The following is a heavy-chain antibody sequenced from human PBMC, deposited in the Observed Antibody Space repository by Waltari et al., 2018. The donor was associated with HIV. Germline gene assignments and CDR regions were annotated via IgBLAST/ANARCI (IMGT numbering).Heavy chain of an antibody. D-gene: IGHD3-10*01. CDR3: ARQGIFGEMTEYYYYGMDV. J-gene: IGHJ6*02. CDR2: MYPRYSYT. V-gene: IGHV5-10-1*01. Sequence: EVQLVQSGAEVKKPGESLRISCKGSGYSFTSYWISWVRQMPGKGLEWMGRMYPRYSYTNYSPSFQGHVTISADKSISTANLQWSSLKASDTAMYYCARQGIFGEMTEYYYYGMDVWGQGTTVTVSS. CDR1: GYSFTSYW.